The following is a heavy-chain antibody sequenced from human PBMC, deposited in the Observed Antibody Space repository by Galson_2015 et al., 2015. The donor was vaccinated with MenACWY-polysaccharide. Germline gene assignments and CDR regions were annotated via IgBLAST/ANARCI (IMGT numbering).Heavy chain of an antibody. D-gene: IGHD2-2*01. Sequence: SLRLSCAASGFTFNNAWMSWVRQAPGKGLEWVGRIKRKTDGGTTDYAAPVKGRFTISRDDSKNTLYLQMYSLRAEGTAVYYCARGFTTEYCTSTSCYQYWFDPWGQGTLVTVSS. CDR1: GFTFNNAW. CDR2: IKRKTDGGTT. J-gene: IGHJ5*02. CDR3: ARGFTTEYCTSTSCYQYWFDP. V-gene: IGHV3-15*01.